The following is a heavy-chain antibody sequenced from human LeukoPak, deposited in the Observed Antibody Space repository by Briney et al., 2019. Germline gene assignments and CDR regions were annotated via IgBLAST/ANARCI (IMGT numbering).Heavy chain of an antibody. CDR3: ARDGPVPAAKGAFDI. V-gene: IGHV3-23*01. CDR1: GFIFSSYA. Sequence: GGSLRLSCTASGFIFSSYAMTWVRQAPGRGLEWVSGIDNSGGVTYYADSVRGRFTISRDNSKNTLYLQMNDLRAEDTAVYYCARDGPVPAAKGAFDIWGQGTMVTVSS. D-gene: IGHD2-2*01. J-gene: IGHJ3*02. CDR2: IDNSGGVT.